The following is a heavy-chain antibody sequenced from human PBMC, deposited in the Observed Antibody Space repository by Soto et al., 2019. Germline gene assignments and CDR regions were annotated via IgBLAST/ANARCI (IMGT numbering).Heavy chain of an antibody. V-gene: IGHV3-23*01. D-gene: IGHD1-1*01. CDR3: VRWNGFGDH. CDR1: GFTLSDYG. J-gene: IGHJ4*02. Sequence: EVQLLDSGGGLVQPGGSLRLSCAVSGFTLSDYGVTWVRQAPGKGLEWVSGFSGGGGGTFCADSVKGRFTISRDDSKNTAYLQMNGLGVEDTAVYYCVRWNGFGDHWGQGTLVTVSS. CDR2: FSGGGGGT.